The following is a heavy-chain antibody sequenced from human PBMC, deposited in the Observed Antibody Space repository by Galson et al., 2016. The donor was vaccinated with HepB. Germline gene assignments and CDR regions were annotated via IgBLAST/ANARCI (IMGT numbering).Heavy chain of an antibody. Sequence: ETLSLTCIVSGGSISSSSYYWGWVRQPPGKGLEWIGSIYYSGTTCYNPSLKSRVTISVDTSKNQFSLKLSSVTAADTAVYYCARAYSSGWTGNYYGMDVWGKGTTVTVSS. CDR1: GGSISSSSYY. J-gene: IGHJ6*04. D-gene: IGHD6-19*01. CDR3: ARAYSSGWTGNYYGMDV. V-gene: IGHV4-39*01. CDR2: IYYSGTT.